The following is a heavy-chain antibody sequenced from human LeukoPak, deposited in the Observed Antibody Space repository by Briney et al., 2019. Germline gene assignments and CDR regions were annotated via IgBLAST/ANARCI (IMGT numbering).Heavy chain of an antibody. CDR1: RFPFSTHG. Sequence: PGGSLRLSCAVSRFPFSTHGMSWVRQAPGGGLEWVSCISISGDVTYYADAVQGRFIISRDNSRNTVYLQMNSLRVEDTAVYYCANEEVPNDYWGQGTLVTVSS. CDR3: ANEEVPNDY. D-gene: IGHD4/OR15-4a*01. CDR2: ISISGDVT. J-gene: IGHJ4*02. V-gene: IGHV3-23*01.